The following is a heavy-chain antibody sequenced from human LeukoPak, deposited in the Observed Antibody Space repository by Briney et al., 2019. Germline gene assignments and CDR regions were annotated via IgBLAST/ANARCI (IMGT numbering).Heavy chain of an antibody. CDR3: ARRSSSLGPFLSSSSDFDY. CDR1: GGSISSGGYY. CDR2: IYHSGST. J-gene: IGHJ4*02. V-gene: IGHV4-30-2*01. D-gene: IGHD6-13*01. Sequence: SETLSLTCTVSGGSISSGGYYWSWIRQPPGKGLEWIGYIYHSGSTYYNPSLKSRVTISVDRSKNQFSLKLSSVTAADTAVYYCARRSSSLGPFLSSSSDFDYWGQGTLVTVSS.